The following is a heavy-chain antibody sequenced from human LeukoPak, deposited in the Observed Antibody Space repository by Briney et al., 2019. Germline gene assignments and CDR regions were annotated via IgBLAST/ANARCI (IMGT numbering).Heavy chain of an antibody. CDR2: IYSGGGT. Sequence: PGGSLRLSCAASGFTFSSYAMSWVRQAPGKGLEWVSVIYSGGGTYYADSVKGRFTISRDNAKNSMYLLMNSLKSEDTAVYYCAKVDDYGDYWGQGTLVTVSS. V-gene: IGHV3-23*03. D-gene: IGHD5-24*01. J-gene: IGHJ4*02. CDR3: AKVDDYGDY. CDR1: GFTFSSYA.